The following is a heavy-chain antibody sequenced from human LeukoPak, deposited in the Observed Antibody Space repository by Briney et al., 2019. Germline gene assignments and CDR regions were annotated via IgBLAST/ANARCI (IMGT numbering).Heavy chain of an antibody. Sequence: SQTLSLTCTVSGGSISSGSYYWSWIRQPAGKGLEWIGRIYTSGGTNYNPSLKSRVTISVDTSKNQFSLKLSSVTAADTAVYYCASRAVAGSDYWGQGTLVTVSS. CDR2: IYTSGGT. J-gene: IGHJ4*02. CDR3: ASRAVAGSDY. V-gene: IGHV4-61*02. CDR1: GGSISSGSYY. D-gene: IGHD6-19*01.